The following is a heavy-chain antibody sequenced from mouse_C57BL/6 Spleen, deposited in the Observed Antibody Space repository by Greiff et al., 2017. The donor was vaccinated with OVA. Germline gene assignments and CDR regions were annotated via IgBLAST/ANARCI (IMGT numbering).Heavy chain of an antibody. CDR3: ARPAFYDGYFAY. CDR1: GYTFTDYY. V-gene: IGHV1-26*01. D-gene: IGHD2-3*01. Sequence: EVQLQQSGPELVKPGASVKISCKASGYTFTDYYMNWVKQSPGQSLEWIGDINPNNGGTSYNQKFKGKATLTVDKSSSTAYMELRSLTSEDSAVYYCARPAFYDGYFAYWGQGTLVTVSA. CDR2: INPNNGGT. J-gene: IGHJ3*01.